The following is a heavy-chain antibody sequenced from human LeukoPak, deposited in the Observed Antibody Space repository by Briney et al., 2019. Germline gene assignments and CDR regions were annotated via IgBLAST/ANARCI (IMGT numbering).Heavy chain of an antibody. CDR1: GASVSIYY. Sequence: SEALSLTCAVSGASVSIYYGCWVRRPPGGGLEWVCYRSNSGSSDSNTSLMSRVSIFADTTKNQHTLKLTSVTAADTAVSYGARARYANAWYAFDIWGQGTMVTVSS. J-gene: IGHJ3*02. CDR2: RSNSGSS. V-gene: IGHV4-59*02. CDR3: ARARYANAWYAFDI. D-gene: IGHD2-2*01.